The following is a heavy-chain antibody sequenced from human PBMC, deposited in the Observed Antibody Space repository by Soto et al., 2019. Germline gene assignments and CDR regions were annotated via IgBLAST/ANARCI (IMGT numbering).Heavy chain of an antibody. V-gene: IGHV3-23*01. CDR3: ARRSGTTRVAAFDS. CDR2: ISGGGFST. J-gene: IGHJ3*02. Sequence: GGSLRLSCAASGFTFSSYAMRWVRQAPGKGLECVSGISGGGFSTDYGDSVKGRFTVSRDNSKNTLYLQMNSLRAEDTAVYYCARRSGTTRVAAFDSWGQGTRVTVSS. D-gene: IGHD1-1*01. CDR1: GFTFSSYA.